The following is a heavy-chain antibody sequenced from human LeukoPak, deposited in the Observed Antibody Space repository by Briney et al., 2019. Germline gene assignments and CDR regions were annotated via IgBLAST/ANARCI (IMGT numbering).Heavy chain of an antibody. CDR2: ISGSGGST. J-gene: IGHJ3*02. Sequence: GGSLRLSCAASGFTFSNYAMSWVRQAPGKGLEWVSAISGSGGSTYYADSVKGRFTISRDNSKNTLYLQMNSLRAEDAAVYYCAKCLYYDFWSGYNDAFDIWGQGTMVTASS. V-gene: IGHV3-23*01. CDR3: AKCLYYDFWSGYNDAFDI. D-gene: IGHD3-3*01. CDR1: GFTFSNYA.